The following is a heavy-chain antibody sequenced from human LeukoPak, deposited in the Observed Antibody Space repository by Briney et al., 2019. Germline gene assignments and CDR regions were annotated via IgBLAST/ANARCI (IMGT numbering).Heavy chain of an antibody. CDR2: INKDGTER. D-gene: IGHD3-16*02. Sequence: GGSLRLSCAASGFTFGSYWMSWVRQAPGKGPEWVASINKDGTERYYMDSVKGRFTISRDNANNSLYLQMNSLRAEDTAMYYCARGYNWAQGTLVTVSS. V-gene: IGHV3-7*01. CDR3: ARGYN. CDR1: GFTFGSYW. J-gene: IGHJ4*02.